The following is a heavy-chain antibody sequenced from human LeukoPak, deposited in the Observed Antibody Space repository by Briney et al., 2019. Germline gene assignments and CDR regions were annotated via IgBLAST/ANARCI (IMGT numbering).Heavy chain of an antibody. CDR3: ARWGTAPTGENFDY. CDR1: GFTFSSYT. V-gene: IGHV3-23*01. J-gene: IGHJ4*02. Sequence: GGSLRLSCAASGFTFSSYTMTWLRQAPGRGLEWVSLISGSGTSTYYADSVKGRFTISRDNVKNSVFLQMNSLRVEDTAVYYCARWGTAPTGENFDYWGQGTLVTVSS. D-gene: IGHD3-16*01. CDR2: ISGSGTST.